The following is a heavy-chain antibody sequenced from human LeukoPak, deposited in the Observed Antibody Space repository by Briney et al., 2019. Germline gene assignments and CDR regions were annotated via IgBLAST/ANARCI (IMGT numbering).Heavy chain of an antibody. D-gene: IGHD3-10*01. V-gene: IGHV1-18*01. J-gene: IGHJ6*02. CDR2: ISTYNGNT. CDR3: ARLKGSYYYGMDV. CDR1: GYTFTSYG. Sequence: ASVKVSCKASGYTFTSYGINWVRQAPGQGLEWMGWISTYNGNTNYAQKLQGRVTMTTDTSTSTAYMELTSLRSDDTAVYYRARLKGSYYYGMDVWGQGTTVTVSS.